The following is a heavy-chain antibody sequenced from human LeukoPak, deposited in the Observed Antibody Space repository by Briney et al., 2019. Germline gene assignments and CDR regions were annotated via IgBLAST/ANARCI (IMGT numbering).Heavy chain of an antibody. J-gene: IGHJ3*01. D-gene: IGHD2-2*01. CDR3: ARLTCTGSSCSGGGAFDV. CDR1: GDSMSSGGYL. CDR2: IFYNGGV. Sequence: SETLSLTCIVSGDSMSSGGYLWTWIRQNPGKGLEWIGYIFYNGGVYYSPSLQSRLTISVDTSQKQFSLKMSSVTAADTAVYFCARLTCTGSSCSGGGAFDVWGQGTVVTVSS. V-gene: IGHV4-31*03.